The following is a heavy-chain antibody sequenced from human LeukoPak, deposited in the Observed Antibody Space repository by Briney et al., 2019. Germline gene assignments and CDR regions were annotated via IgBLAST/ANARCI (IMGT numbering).Heavy chain of an antibody. CDR2: IWYDGSNK. Sequence: PGGSLRLSCAASGFTLSSYGMHWVRQAPGKGLEWVAVIWYDGSNKYYADSVKGRFTISRDNSKNTLYLQMNSLRAEDTAVYYCARDGGYYDFWSGYYSWFDPWGQGTLVTVSS. D-gene: IGHD3-3*01. CDR3: ARDGGYYDFWSGYYSWFDP. J-gene: IGHJ5*02. CDR1: GFTLSSYG. V-gene: IGHV3-33*01.